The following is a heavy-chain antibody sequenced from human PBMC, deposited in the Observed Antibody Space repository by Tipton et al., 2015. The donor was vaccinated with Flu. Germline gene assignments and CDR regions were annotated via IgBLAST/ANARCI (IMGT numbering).Heavy chain of an antibody. Sequence: TLSLTCSVSGDSVGSDFYWGWIRQPPGKGLEWIGNIHRFGTTYYNPSLQSRVTISVDTSKKQFSLQLRSVTAADTAVYYCARDPSRGMPDYFGYWGQGTRVTASS. CDR2: IHRFGTT. V-gene: IGHV4-38-2*02. J-gene: IGHJ4*02. CDR3: ARDPSRGMPDYFGY. CDR1: GDSVGSDFY. D-gene: IGHD2-2*01.